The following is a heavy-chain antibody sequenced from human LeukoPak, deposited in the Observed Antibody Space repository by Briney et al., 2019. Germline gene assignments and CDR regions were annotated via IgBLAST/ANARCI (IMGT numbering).Heavy chain of an antibody. CDR1: GGSISSGGYY. Sequence: PSQTLSLTCTVSGGSISSGGYYWSWIRQHPGKGLEWIGYIYYSGSTYYNPSLKSRVTISVDTSKNQFSLKLSSVTAADTAVYYCAKDRPYSTVYYFDYWGQGTLVTVSS. CDR2: IYYSGST. CDR3: AKDRPYSTVYYFDY. J-gene: IGHJ4*01. D-gene: IGHD6-13*01. V-gene: IGHV4-31*03.